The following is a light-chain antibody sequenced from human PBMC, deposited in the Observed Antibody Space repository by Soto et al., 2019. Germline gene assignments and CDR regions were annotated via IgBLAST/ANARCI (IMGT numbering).Light chain of an antibody. CDR1: QSLYNNY. V-gene: IGKV3-20*01. CDR3: QQYGTLIT. Sequence: EIDFTKEPVTLSLSQGERATLSCRASQSLYNNYLAWHQQKPGQAPRLLIYGAFSRATDIPDRFSGSGSGTDFTLTINRLETEDSAVYYCQQYGTLITFGQGRRLEIK. CDR2: GAF. J-gene: IGKJ5*01.